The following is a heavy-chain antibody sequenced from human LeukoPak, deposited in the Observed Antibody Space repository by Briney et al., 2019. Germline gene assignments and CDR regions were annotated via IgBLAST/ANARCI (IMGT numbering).Heavy chain of an antibody. CDR1: GFTCSGYS. J-gene: IGHJ4*02. Sequence: VGFLMLSCADPGFTCSGYSLTCLRKAPGKELEWVSSISSSSSYIYYADSVKGRFTISRDNAKNSLYLQMNSLRAEDTAVYYCARDGSGGVDYWGQGTLVTVSS. V-gene: IGHV3-21*01. CDR2: ISSSSSYI. CDR3: ARDGSGGVDY. D-gene: IGHD3-3*01.